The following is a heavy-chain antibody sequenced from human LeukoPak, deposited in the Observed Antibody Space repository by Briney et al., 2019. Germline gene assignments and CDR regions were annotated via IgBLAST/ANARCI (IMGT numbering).Heavy chain of an antibody. CDR2: IYYSGST. J-gene: IGHJ4*02. D-gene: IGHD1-14*01. CDR1: GYFISSGYY. Sequence: SETLSLTCTVSGYFISSGYYWGWIRQPPGKGLEWIGSIYYSGSTYYNPSLKSRVSISVDTSKNQFSLKLTSVTAADTAVYYCARAPEYGLYYFDYWGQGILVTVSS. V-gene: IGHV4-38-2*02. CDR3: ARAPEYGLYYFDY.